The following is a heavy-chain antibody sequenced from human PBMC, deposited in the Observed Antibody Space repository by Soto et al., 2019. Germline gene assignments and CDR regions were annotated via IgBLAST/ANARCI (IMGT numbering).Heavy chain of an antibody. J-gene: IGHJ6*02. V-gene: IGHV1-58*02. D-gene: IGHD3-10*01. CDR3: AAASSPPGGSYGMDV. CDR2: IVVASGHT. Sequence: QMQLVQSGPEVKKPGTSVKVSCKTSGFTFTSSAMQRVRQARGQRLEWIGWIVVASGHTNYAQKFQARVTITRDMPTSTAYMELSSLRSEDTAMYSCAAASSPPGGSYGMDVWGQGTTVTVSS. CDR1: GFTFTSSA.